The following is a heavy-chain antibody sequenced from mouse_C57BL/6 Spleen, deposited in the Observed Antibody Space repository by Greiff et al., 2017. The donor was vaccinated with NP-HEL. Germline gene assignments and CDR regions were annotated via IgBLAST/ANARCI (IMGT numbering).Heavy chain of an antibody. CDR3: ARYYLYYFDY. J-gene: IGHJ2*01. Sequence: VQLKESGPELVKPGASVKISCKASGYSFTGYYMHWVKQSSEKSLEWIGEINPSTGGTSYNQKFKGKATLTVDKSSSTAYMQLKSLTSEDSAVYYCARYYLYYFDYWGQGTTLTVSS. CDR2: INPSTGGT. D-gene: IGHD1-1*02. V-gene: IGHV1-43*01. CDR1: GYSFTGYY.